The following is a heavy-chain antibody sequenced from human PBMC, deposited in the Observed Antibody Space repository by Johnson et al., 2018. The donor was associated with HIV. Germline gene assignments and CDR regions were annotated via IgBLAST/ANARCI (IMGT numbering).Heavy chain of an antibody. CDR2: ISYDGSNK. D-gene: IGHD1-26*01. CDR3: ARGDGATGYHDAFDI. CDR1: GFTFSSYA. Sequence: VQLVESGGGVVQPGRSLRLSCAASGFTFSSYAMHWVRQAPGKGLEWVAVISYDGSNKYYADSVKGRFTISRDNSKNTLYLQMNSVRAEDTAVYYCARGDGATGYHDAFDIWGQGTMVTVSS. V-gene: IGHV3-30*04. J-gene: IGHJ3*02.